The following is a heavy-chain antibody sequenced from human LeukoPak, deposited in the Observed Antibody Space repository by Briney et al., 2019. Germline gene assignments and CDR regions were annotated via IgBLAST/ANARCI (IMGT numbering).Heavy chain of an antibody. CDR2: IYGGDSET. D-gene: IGHD6-6*01. CDR3: ARHTRYSSSSYFDS. CDR1: GYRFTNYW. V-gene: IGHV5-51*01. J-gene: IGHJ4*02. Sequence: GESLKISCKGSGYRFTNYWIGWVRQMPGKGLEWMGIIYGGDSETKYSPSFQGQVTISADKSISTAYLQWSSLKASDTAMYYCARHTRYSSSSYFDSWGQGTLVTVSS.